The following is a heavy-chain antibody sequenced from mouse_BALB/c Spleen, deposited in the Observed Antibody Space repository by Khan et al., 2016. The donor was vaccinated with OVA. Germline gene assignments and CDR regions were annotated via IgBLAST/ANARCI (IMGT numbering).Heavy chain of an antibody. Sequence: QIQLVQSGPELKKPGETVRISCKASGYTFTTAGIQWVQKMPGKGLKWIGWINTHSGVPKYAEDFKGRFAFSLEISVNTAYLQITNLKYEDTAHYYGAGGEAAYCREAGGAMEYWGQGTSVTVSS. CDR3: AGGEAAYCREAGGAMEY. CDR2: INTHSGVP. CDR1: GYTFTTAG. D-gene: IGHD2-12*01. J-gene: IGHJ4*01. V-gene: IGHV9-4*02.